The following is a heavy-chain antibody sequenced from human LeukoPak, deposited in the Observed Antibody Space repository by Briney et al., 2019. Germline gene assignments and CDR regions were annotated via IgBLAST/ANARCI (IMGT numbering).Heavy chain of an antibody. CDR3: ARGRGYSYGLYRSEIDY. D-gene: IGHD5-18*01. V-gene: IGHV1-8*01. CDR1: GYTFTSYD. Sequence: GASVKVSCKASGYTFTSYDINWVRQATGQGLEWMGWMNPNSGNTGYAQKFQGRVTMTRNTSISTAYMELSSLRSEDTAAYYCARGRGYSYGLYRSEIDYWGQGTLVTVSS. CDR2: MNPNSGNT. J-gene: IGHJ4*02.